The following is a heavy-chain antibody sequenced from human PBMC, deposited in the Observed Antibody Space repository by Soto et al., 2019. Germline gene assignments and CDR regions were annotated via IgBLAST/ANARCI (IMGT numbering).Heavy chain of an antibody. CDR3: ARAHYGDYGYGMDV. CDR1: GGSISSGGYS. J-gene: IGHJ6*02. Sequence: SETLSLTCAVSGGSISSGGYSWTWIRQPPGKGLEWIGYIYHSGSAYYNPSLKSRVTISVDRSKNQFSLNLSSLTAADTASYYCARAHYGDYGYGMDVWGQGTTVTVSS. D-gene: IGHD4-17*01. V-gene: IGHV4-30-2*01. CDR2: IYHSGSA.